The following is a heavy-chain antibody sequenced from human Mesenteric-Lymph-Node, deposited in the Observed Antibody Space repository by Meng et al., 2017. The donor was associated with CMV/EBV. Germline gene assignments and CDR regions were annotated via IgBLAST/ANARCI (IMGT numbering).Heavy chain of an antibody. D-gene: IGHD2-2*01. CDR1: SIRSYY. CDR3: ARAPVGYCSSTSCYALDY. V-gene: IGHV4-59*01. Sequence: SIRSYYWSWIRQPPGKGLEWIGYIYYSGSTNYNPSLKSRVTISVDTSKNQFSLKLSSVTAADTAVYYCARAPVGYCSSTSCYALDYWGQGTLVTVSS. CDR2: IYYSGST. J-gene: IGHJ4*02.